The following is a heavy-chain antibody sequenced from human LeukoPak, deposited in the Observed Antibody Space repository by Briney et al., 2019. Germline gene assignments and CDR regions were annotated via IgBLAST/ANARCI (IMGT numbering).Heavy chain of an antibody. D-gene: IGHD4-17*01. Sequence: PSETLSLTCTVSGGSISSYYWSWIRQPPGEGLEWIGYIYYSGSTNYNPSLKSRVTISVDTSKNQFSLKLSSVTAADTAVYYCARETPYGDSYFDYWGQGTLVTVSS. CDR3: ARETPYGDSYFDY. CDR2: IYYSGST. V-gene: IGHV4-59*01. CDR1: GGSISSYY. J-gene: IGHJ4*02.